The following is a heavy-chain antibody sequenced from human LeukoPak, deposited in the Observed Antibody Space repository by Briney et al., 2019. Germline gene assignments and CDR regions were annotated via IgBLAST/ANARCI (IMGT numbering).Heavy chain of an antibody. J-gene: IGHJ2*01. V-gene: IGHV3-21*01. CDR3: ARDDWYFDL. CDR1: GFTFSSYT. CDR2: IGSSSRYI. Sequence: GSLRLSCAASGFTFSSYTMNWVRQAPGKGLEWVSSIGSSSRYIFYADSVKGRFTISRDNAEISLYLQMNSLRAEDTAVYYCARDDWYFDLWGRGTLVTVSS.